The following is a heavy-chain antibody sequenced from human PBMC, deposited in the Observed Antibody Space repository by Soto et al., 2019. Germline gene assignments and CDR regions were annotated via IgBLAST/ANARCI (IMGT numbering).Heavy chain of an antibody. D-gene: IGHD5-12*01. CDR2: ISYDGSNK. CDR1: GFTFSSYG. Sequence: GGSLRLSCAASGFTFSSYGMHWVRQAPGKGLEWVAVISYDGSNKYYADSVKGRFTISRDNSKNTLYLQMNSLRAEDTAVYYCAKAMGEEMNSGYDPRHYYGMDVWGQGTTVTVSS. V-gene: IGHV3-30*18. J-gene: IGHJ6*02. CDR3: AKAMGEEMNSGYDPRHYYGMDV.